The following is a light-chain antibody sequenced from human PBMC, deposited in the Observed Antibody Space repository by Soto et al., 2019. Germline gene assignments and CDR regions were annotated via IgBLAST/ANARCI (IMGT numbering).Light chain of an antibody. J-gene: IGKJ1*01. Sequence: EIVLTQSPGTLSLSPGQRATLSCRASQSISSNFLAWYQQKPGQAPXLLIYATSSRATGIPGRFSGSGSGTEFTLTISRLEPEDFAVYYCQQYSSSWTFGQGTKVDIK. CDR3: QQYSSSWT. V-gene: IGKV3-20*01. CDR1: QSISSNF. CDR2: ATS.